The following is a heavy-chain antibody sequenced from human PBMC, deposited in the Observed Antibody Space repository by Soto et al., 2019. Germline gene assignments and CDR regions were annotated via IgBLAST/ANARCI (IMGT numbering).Heavy chain of an antibody. V-gene: IGHV4-38-2*01. D-gene: IGHD2-15*01. Sequence: KPSETLSLTCDVSLEPMSGGYYWGWIRQSPGKGLEWIGSIYYGGTTYYNPSLRSRLAISIDTSKNQFSLRLSSVTAADTALYYCARGWYYFDFWGQGTLVTVSS. CDR2: IYYGGTT. CDR3: ARGWYYFDF. CDR1: LEPMSGGYY. J-gene: IGHJ4*02.